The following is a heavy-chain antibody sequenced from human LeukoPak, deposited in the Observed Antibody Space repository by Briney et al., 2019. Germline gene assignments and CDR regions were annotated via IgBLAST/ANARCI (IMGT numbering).Heavy chain of an antibody. J-gene: IGHJ3*02. CDR3: ARDGAYYYDSSVSRGAFDI. D-gene: IGHD3-22*01. V-gene: IGHV4-4*07. CDR1: GGSISSYY. Sequence: SETLSLTCTVPGGSISSYYWSWIRQPAGKGLEWIGRIYTSGSTNYNPSLKSRVTMSVDTSKNQFSLKLSSVTAADTAVYYCARDGAYYYDSSVSRGAFDIWGQGTMVTVSS. CDR2: IYTSGST.